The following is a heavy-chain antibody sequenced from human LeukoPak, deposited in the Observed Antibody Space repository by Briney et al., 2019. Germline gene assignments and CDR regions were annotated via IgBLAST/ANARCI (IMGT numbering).Heavy chain of an antibody. J-gene: IGHJ5*02. Sequence: SETLSLTCTVSSGSISSVSYYWSWIREPAGKGLEWIVRIYTSGSTAYNPSLKSRVTVSVDTSKNQFSLKLNSVTAADTAVYYCARVGGYSYGLNTRWFMRDWFDPWGQGTLVTVSS. V-gene: IGHV4-61*02. CDR2: IYTSGST. CDR1: SGSISSVSYY. CDR3: ARVGGYSYGLNTRWFMRDWFDP. D-gene: IGHD5-18*01.